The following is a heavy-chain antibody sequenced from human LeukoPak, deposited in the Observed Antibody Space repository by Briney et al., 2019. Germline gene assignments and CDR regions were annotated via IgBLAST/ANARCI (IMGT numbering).Heavy chain of an antibody. CDR2: INHSGST. V-gene: IGHV4-34*01. J-gene: IGHJ6*02. CDR3: ARALDYYGSGSYYNAYYYYGMDV. D-gene: IGHD3-10*01. Sequence: PSETLSLTCAVYGGSFSGYYWSWIRQPPGKGLEWIGEINHSGSTNHNPSLKSRVTISVDTSKNQFSLKLSSVTAADTAVYYCARALDYYGSGSYYNAYYYYGMDVWGQGTTVTVSS. CDR1: GGSFSGYY.